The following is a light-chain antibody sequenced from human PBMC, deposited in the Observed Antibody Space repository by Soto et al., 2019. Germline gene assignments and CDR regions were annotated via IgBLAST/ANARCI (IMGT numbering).Light chain of an antibody. J-gene: IGLJ1*01. Sequence: QSVLTQPPSVSGAPGQRVTISCTGSSSNIGAGYDVHWYQHLPGTAPKLLICGNNNRPSGVPERFSGSKSGTSASLAITGLQAEDEADYSCQSYDSSLSGYVFGTGTKLTVL. V-gene: IGLV1-40*01. CDR3: QSYDSSLSGYV. CDR1: SSNIGAGYD. CDR2: GNN.